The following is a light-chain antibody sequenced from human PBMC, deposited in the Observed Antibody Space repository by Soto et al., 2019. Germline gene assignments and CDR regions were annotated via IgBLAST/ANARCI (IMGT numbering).Light chain of an antibody. J-gene: IGLJ2*01. Sequence: QSALTQPRSVSGSPGQSVTISCTGTSSDVGGYIYVSWYQQHPGKAPKLMIYDVSKRPSGVPDRFSGSKSGNTASLTISGLQAEDEADYYCCSYAGSSRVFGGGTKLTVL. V-gene: IGLV2-11*01. CDR1: SSDVGGYIY. CDR2: DVS. CDR3: CSYAGSSRV.